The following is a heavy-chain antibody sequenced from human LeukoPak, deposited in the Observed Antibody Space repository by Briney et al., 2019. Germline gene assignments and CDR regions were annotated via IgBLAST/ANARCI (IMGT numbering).Heavy chain of an antibody. V-gene: IGHV1-18*01. J-gene: IGHJ5*02. D-gene: IGHD2-2*01. CDR3: ARVVPAATANWFDP. CDR1: GYTFTSYG. CDR2: ISAYNGNT. Sequence: ASVKVSCKASGYTFTSYGISWVRQAPGQGLERMGWISAYNGNTNYAQKLQGRVTMTTDTSTSTAYMELRSLRSDDTAVYYCARVVPAATANWFDPWGQGTLVTVSS.